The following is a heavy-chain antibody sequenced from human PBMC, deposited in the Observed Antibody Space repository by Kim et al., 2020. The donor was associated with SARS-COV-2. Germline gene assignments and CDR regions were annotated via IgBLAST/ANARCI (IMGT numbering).Heavy chain of an antibody. CDR1: GGSISSSSYY. J-gene: IGHJ4*02. CDR3: ASELRYFYCLLRPYY. D-gene: IGHD3-9*01. V-gene: IGHV4-39*01. Sequence: SETLSLTCTVSGGSISSSSYYWGWIRQPPGKGLEWIGSIYYSGSTYYNPSLKSRVTISVDTSKNQFSLKLSSVTAADTAVYYCASELRYFYCLLRPYYWGQGTLVSVSS. CDR2: IYYSGST.